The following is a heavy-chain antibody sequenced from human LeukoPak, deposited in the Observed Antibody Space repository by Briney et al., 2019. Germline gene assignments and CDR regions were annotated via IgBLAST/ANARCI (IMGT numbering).Heavy chain of an antibody. Sequence: GGSLRLSCAASGFTFSSYGMHWVRQAPGKGLEWVAVIWYDGSNKYYADSVKGRFTISRDNSKNTLYLQMNSLRAEDTAVYYCARGRIGEDYFDYWGQGTLVTVSS. CDR1: GFTFSSYG. CDR2: IWYDGSNK. D-gene: IGHD3-10*01. V-gene: IGHV3-33*01. CDR3: ARGRIGEDYFDY. J-gene: IGHJ4*02.